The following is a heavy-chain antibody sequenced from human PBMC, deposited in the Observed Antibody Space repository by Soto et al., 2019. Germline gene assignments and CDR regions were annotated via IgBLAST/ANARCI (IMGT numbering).Heavy chain of an antibody. V-gene: IGHV1-24*01. J-gene: IGHJ3*02. CDR3: ATDTSMVTAIRLHAFDI. CDR2: FDPEDGET. D-gene: IGHD2-21*02. CDR1: GYTLTELS. Sequence: GASVKVSCKVSGYTLTELSMHWVRQAPGKGLEWMGGFDPEDGETIYAQKFRGRVTMTEDTSTDTAYMELSSLRSEDTAVYYCATDTSMVTAIRLHAFDIWGQGTMVTVSS.